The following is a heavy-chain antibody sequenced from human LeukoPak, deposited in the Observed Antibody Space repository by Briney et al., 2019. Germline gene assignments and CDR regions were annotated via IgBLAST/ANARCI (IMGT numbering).Heavy chain of an antibody. V-gene: IGHV3-23*01. D-gene: IGHD3-10*01. Sequence: GGSLRLSCAASGFTFSSYAMSWVRQAPGKGLEWVSEISGSGGSTYYADSVKGRFTISRDNSKNTLYLQMNSLRAEDTAVYYCAKAVVRGVIITAFDCWGQGTLVTVSS. J-gene: IGHJ4*02. CDR2: ISGSGGST. CDR3: AKAVVRGVIITAFDC. CDR1: GFTFSSYA.